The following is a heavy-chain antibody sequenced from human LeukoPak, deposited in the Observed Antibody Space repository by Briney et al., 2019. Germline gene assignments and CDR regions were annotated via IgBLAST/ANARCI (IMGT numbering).Heavy chain of an antibody. Sequence: GGSLRLSCAASGFTFGGSAMHWVRQASGKGLGWVGRIRSKANSYATAYAASVKGRFTISRDDSKNTAYLQMNSLKTEDTAVYYCTRLPLDSRAPRDYRGQGTLVTVSS. D-gene: IGHD3-22*01. J-gene: IGHJ4*02. CDR2: IRSKANSYAT. CDR1: GFTFGGSA. V-gene: IGHV3-73*01. CDR3: TRLPLDSRAPRDY.